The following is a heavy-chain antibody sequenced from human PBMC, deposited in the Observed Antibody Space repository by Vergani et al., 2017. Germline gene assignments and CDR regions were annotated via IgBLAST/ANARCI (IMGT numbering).Heavy chain of an antibody. CDR2: VSTGTKSQ. V-gene: IGHV3-48*01. Sequence: EVQLVESGGGLVQPGGSLRLSCAASGFTFSDHFMDWVRQAPGKGLEWVSFVSTGTKSQSYAESVKGRFTISRDSAKNSLYLQMDSLRAEDTAVYYCARDGGEYDKDALDVWGQGTKVTVTS. D-gene: IGHD2-21*01. J-gene: IGHJ3*01. CDR3: ARDGGEYDKDALDV. CDR1: GFTFSDHF.